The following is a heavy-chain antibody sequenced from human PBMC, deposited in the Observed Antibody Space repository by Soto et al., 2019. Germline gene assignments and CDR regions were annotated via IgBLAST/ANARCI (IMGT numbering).Heavy chain of an antibody. D-gene: IGHD1-1*01. J-gene: IGHJ4*02. CDR1: GYTFTNYY. Sequence: AASVKVSCKASGYTFTNYYLHGVRQAPGQGLEWVGMINPSARSASYAQKLRGRLTMDRDTSTTTVDMELSRLTFEDTAVYFCARDNSAANGVLDHWGQGTLVTVSS. CDR2: INPSARSA. V-gene: IGHV1-46*04. CDR3: ARDNSAANGVLDH.